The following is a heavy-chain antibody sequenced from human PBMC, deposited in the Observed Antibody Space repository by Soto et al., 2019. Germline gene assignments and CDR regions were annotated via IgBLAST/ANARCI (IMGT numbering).Heavy chain of an antibody. J-gene: IGHJ6*02. CDR2: INHSGST. CDR3: ARGHYDSSPHYGMDV. Sequence: YWIGWVRQMPGKGLEWIGEINHSGSTNYNPSLKSRVTISVDTSKNQFSLKLSSVTAADTAVYYCARGHYDSSPHYGMDVWGQGTTVTVSS. D-gene: IGHD3-22*01. V-gene: IGHV4-34*01. CDR1: Y.